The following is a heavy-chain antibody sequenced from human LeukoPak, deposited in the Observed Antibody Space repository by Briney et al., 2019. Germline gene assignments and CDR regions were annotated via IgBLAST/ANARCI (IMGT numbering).Heavy chain of an antibody. Sequence: SVKASCKASGGTFSSYAISWVRQAPGQGLEWMGGIIPIFGTANYAQKFQGRVTITADESTSTAYMELSSLRSEDTAVYYCARDLLTVTPGTLNYYYYMDVWGKGTTVTVSS. V-gene: IGHV1-69*13. CDR3: ARDLLTVTPGTLNYYYYMDV. D-gene: IGHD4-11*01. CDR2: IIPIFGTA. CDR1: GGTFSSYA. J-gene: IGHJ6*03.